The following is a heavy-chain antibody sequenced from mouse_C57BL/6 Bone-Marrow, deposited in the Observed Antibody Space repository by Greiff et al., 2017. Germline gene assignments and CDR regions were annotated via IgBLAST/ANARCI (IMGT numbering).Heavy chain of an antibody. Sequence: QVQLKQPGAELVRPGSSVKLSCKASGYTFTSYWMDWVKQRPGQGLEWIGNIYPSDSETHYNQKFKDKATLTVDKSSSTAYMQLSSLTSEDSAVYYCARGGGNYLYAMDYWGQGTSVTVSS. CDR1: GYTFTSYW. D-gene: IGHD2-1*01. V-gene: IGHV1-61*01. CDR3: ARGGGNYLYAMDY. CDR2: IYPSDSET. J-gene: IGHJ4*01.